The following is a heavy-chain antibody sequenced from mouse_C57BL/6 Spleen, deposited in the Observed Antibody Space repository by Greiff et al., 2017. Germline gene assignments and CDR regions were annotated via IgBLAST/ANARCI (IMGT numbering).Heavy chain of an antibody. V-gene: IGHV1-15*01. CDR2: IDPETGGT. D-gene: IGHD2-4*01. CDR3: TIYDYAMDY. J-gene: IGHJ4*01. CDR1: GYTFTDYE. Sequence: VQLQQSGAELVRPGASVTLSCKASGYTFTDYEMHWVKQTPVHGLEWIGAIDPETGGTAYNQKFKGKAILTADKSSSTAYMELRSLTSADSAVYYCTIYDYAMDYWGQGTSVTVSS.